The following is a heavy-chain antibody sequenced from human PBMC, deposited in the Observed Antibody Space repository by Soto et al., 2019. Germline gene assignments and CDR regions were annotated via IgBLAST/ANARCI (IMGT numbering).Heavy chain of an antibody. CDR1: GGTFASSA. Sequence: QVQLMQSGAEVQKPGSSVKVSCKLSGGTFASSAISWVRQAPGQGLEWMGGIIPALGPANYAQKFRDRVTISADESTTTVYMEMSDVPSEDTGVFVCARGPPSKGWGQGTLVTVSS. CDR2: IIPALGPA. J-gene: IGHJ4*02. CDR3: ARGPPSKG. V-gene: IGHV1-69*01.